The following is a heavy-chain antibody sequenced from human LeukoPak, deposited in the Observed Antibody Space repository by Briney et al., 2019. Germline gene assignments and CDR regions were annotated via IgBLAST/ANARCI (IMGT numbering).Heavy chain of an antibody. J-gene: IGHJ4*02. D-gene: IGHD5-24*01. CDR3: AREGPRGNSQFDY. V-gene: IGHV3-33*01. Sequence: GRSLRLSCAASGFTFSNYGMHWVRQAPGKGLEWVALIWYDGSNKYYTDSVKGRLTISGDNSKDTLFLQMNSLRAEDTAVCYCAREGPRGNSQFDYWGQGTLVTVSS. CDR1: GFTFSNYG. CDR2: IWYDGSNK.